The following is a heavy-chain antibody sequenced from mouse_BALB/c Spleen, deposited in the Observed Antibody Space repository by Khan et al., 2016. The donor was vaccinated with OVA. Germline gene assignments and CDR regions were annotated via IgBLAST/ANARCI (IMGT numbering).Heavy chain of an antibody. CDR3: ARHGSNSWFAY. D-gene: IGHD1-1*01. CDR1: GYSFTSYY. J-gene: IGHJ3*01. V-gene: IGHV1-31*01. CDR2: IDLFNGGS. Sequence: VQLQQSGPELMKPGASVKISCKASGYSFTSYYIHWVKQSHGKTLEWIGYIDLFNGGSTYNQKFKVKATLTVDKSSSTAYMHLSSLTSEDSAVYYCARHGSNSWFAYWGQGTLVTVSA.